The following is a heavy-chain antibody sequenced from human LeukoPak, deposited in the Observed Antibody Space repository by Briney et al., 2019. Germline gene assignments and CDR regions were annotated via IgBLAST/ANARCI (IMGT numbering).Heavy chain of an antibody. J-gene: IGHJ4*02. CDR3: ARASYSSSWYGNYYFDY. CDR1: GDSVSSSSYY. Sequence: TSETLSLTCTVSGDSVSSSSYYWGWIRQPPGKGLEWIGYIYYSGSTNYNPSLKSRVTISVDTSKNQFSLKLSSVTAADTAVYYCARASYSSSWYGNYYFDYWGQGTLVTVSS. CDR2: IYYSGST. D-gene: IGHD6-13*01. V-gene: IGHV4-61*01.